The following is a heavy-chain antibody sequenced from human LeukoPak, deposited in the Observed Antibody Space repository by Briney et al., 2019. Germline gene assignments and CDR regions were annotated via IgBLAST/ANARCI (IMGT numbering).Heavy chain of an antibody. J-gene: IGHJ4*01. D-gene: IGHD3-10*01. V-gene: IGHV4-39*01. CDR1: GDSISSTSYY. CDR2: IYNSGTT. Sequence: SETLSLTCTVSGDSISSTSYYWDWIRQPPGKGLEWIGSIYNSGTTYYNPSLKSRVTISVDTSKNQFSLKVSSVTAADTAVYYCASRVYGLGSFNYWGQGTLVTISS. CDR3: ASRVYGLGSFNY.